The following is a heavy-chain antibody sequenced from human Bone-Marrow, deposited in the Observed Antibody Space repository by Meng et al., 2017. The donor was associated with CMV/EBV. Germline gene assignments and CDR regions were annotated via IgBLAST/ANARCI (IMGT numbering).Heavy chain of an antibody. Sequence: GESLKISCAASGFTFSDHYMDWVRQAPGKGLEWVGRTRNKANSYTTEYAASVKGRFTISRDDSKNSLYLQMNSLRAEDTAVYYCAKKGAGIFGVVIIGTRFDYWGQGTLVTVSS. D-gene: IGHD3-3*01. CDR3: AKKGAGIFGVVIIGTRFDY. J-gene: IGHJ4*02. CDR2: TRNKANSYTT. V-gene: IGHV3-72*01. CDR1: GFTFSDHY.